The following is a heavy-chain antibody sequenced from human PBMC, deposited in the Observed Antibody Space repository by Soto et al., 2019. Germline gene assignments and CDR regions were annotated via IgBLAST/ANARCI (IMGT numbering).Heavy chain of an antibody. J-gene: IGHJ3*02. CDR3: ARDHPDYYDSSGGEAFDI. CDR2: IYHSGST. Sequence: QVQLQESGPGLVKPSGTLSLTCAVSGGSISSSNWWSWVRQPPGKGLEWIGEIYHSGSTNYNPSLKSRVTISVDKSKNQFSLKLSSLTAADTAVYYCARDHPDYYDSSGGEAFDIWGQGTMVTVSS. CDR1: GGSISSSNW. D-gene: IGHD3-22*01. V-gene: IGHV4-4*02.